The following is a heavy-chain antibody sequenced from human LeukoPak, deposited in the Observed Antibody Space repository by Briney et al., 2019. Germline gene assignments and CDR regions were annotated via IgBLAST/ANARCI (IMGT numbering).Heavy chain of an antibody. J-gene: IGHJ4*02. Sequence: SETLSLTCSVSGGSVSSGSYYWSWIRQPPGKGLDWIGYIYYSGSTSYNPSLKSRVTISVDTSKNQFSLKLSSVTAADTAVYYCARATPSRSGLNYWGQGTLATVSS. V-gene: IGHV4-61*01. CDR1: GGSVSSGSYY. CDR3: ARATPSRSGLNY. D-gene: IGHD6-19*01. CDR2: IYYSGST.